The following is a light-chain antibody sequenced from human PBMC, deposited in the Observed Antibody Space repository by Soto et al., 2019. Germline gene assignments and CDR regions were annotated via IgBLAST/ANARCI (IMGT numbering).Light chain of an antibody. J-gene: IGKJ1*01. Sequence: EIVLTQSPGTLSLSPGERATLSCRASQSVSSSYLDWYQQRFGQAPRLLIYGASSRATGIPDRFSGSGSGTDFTLTISRLEPEDFAVYYCQQYGSSPRTFGQGTKVEIK. CDR3: QQYGSSPRT. CDR1: QSVSSSY. V-gene: IGKV3-20*01. CDR2: GAS.